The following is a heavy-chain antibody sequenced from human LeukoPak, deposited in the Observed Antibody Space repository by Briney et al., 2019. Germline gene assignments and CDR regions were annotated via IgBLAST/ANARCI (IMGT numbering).Heavy chain of an antibody. J-gene: IGHJ3*02. D-gene: IGHD3-16*02. CDR1: GFTFSSYS. Sequence: GGSLRLSCAASGFTFSSYSMNWVRQAPGKGLEWVSYISSSSSTIYYADSVKGRFTISRDNAKNSLYLQMNSLRAEDTAVYYCAREIHLGELSPPLGAFVIWGQGTMVTVSS. V-gene: IGHV3-48*04. CDR2: ISSSSSTI. CDR3: AREIHLGELSPPLGAFVI.